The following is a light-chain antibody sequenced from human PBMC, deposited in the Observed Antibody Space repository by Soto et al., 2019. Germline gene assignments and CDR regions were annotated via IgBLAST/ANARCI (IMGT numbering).Light chain of an antibody. CDR2: EVS. V-gene: IGLV2-14*01. CDR3: CSYVSSKTSV. CDR1: RTDVGGYNF. Sequence: QSVLTQPASVSGSPGQSITISCTGTRTDVGGYNFVSWYQQHPGKAPKLIIYEVSNRPSGVSNRFSGSKSDNTASLTISGLQAEYEADYYCCSYVSSKTSVFGTETKVTV. J-gene: IGLJ1*01.